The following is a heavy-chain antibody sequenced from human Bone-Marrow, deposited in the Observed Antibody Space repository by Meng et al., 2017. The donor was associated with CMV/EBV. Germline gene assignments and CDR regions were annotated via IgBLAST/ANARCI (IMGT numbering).Heavy chain of an antibody. J-gene: IGHJ5*02. V-gene: IGHV4-39*07. D-gene: IGHD2-2*01. CDR3: ARAKGYCSSTSRHGNWFDP. Sequence: SETLSLTCTVSGGSISSSSYYWGWIRQPPGKGLEWIGSIDYSGSTYYNPSLKSRVTISVDTSKNQFSLKLSSVTAADTAVYYCARAKGYCSSTSRHGNWFDPWGQGTLVTVSS. CDR2: IDYSGST. CDR1: GGSISSSSYY.